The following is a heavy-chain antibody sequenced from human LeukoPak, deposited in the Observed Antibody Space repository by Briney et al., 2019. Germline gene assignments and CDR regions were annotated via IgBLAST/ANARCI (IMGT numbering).Heavy chain of an antibody. D-gene: IGHD3-3*01. Sequence: ASVKVSCKAAGYTFTGYYLHWVRQASGQGLEWMGWINPNSGGTIYAQNFQGRVTLTRDTSISTAYMELSRLRSDDTAVYYCARSRGRISIFGIIITDFNYWGQGTLVTVSS. CDR1: GYTFTGYY. V-gene: IGHV1-2*02. CDR2: INPNSGGT. J-gene: IGHJ4*02. CDR3: ARSRGRISIFGIIITDFNY.